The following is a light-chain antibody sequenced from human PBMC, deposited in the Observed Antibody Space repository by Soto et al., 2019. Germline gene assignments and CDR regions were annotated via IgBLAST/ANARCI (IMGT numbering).Light chain of an antibody. CDR3: QQYNSYPWT. V-gene: IGKV3-15*01. Sequence: ERVMTQSPATLSVSPGERATLSCRASQSVSSNLAWYQQKPGQAPRLLIYGASTRATGIPARFSGSGSGTDFTLTISSLQSEDFATYYCQQYNSYPWTFGQGTKVDVK. J-gene: IGKJ1*01. CDR1: QSVSSN. CDR2: GAS.